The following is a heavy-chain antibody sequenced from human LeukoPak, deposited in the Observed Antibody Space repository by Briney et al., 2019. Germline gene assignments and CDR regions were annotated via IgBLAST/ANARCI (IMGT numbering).Heavy chain of an antibody. CDR2: INGGGGT. CDR1: GFTFTNYA. Sequence: GGSLRLSCAASGFTFTNYAMSWVRQAPGKGLEWVSGINGGGGTYYADSVKGRFTISRDNSKNTVYLQMNSLRAEDTAVYYCAKGGSGYSSVWLDLWGQGTLVTVSS. CDR3: AKGGSGYSSVWLDL. V-gene: IGHV3-23*01. D-gene: IGHD6-19*01. J-gene: IGHJ5*02.